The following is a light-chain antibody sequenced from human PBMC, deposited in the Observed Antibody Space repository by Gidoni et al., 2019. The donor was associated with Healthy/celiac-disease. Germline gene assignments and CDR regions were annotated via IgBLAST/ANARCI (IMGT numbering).Light chain of an antibody. CDR1: SSDVGGYNY. CDR3: SSYTSGSTLV. J-gene: IGLJ3*02. V-gene: IGLV2-14*01. CDR2: AVS. Sequence: QSALTQPASVSGSPGQSITISCTRTSSDVGGYNYVSWYQQHPGKAPKLMIYAVSNRPSGVSNRFSGSKSGNTASLTISGLQAEDEADYYCSSYTSGSTLVFGGGTKLTVL.